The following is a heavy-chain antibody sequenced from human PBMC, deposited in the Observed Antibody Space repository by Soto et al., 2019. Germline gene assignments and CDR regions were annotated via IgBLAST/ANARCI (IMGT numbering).Heavy chain of an antibody. V-gene: IGHV5-10-1*01. CDR1: GYSFTSYW. Sequence: PGESLKISCKGSGYSFTSYWISWVRQMPGKGLEWMGRIDPSDSYTNYSPSFQGHVTISADKSISTAYLQWSSLKASDTAMYYCARATAMATYYYYGMDVWGQGTTVTVSS. CDR2: IDPSDSYT. J-gene: IGHJ6*02. D-gene: IGHD5-18*01. CDR3: ARATAMATYYYYGMDV.